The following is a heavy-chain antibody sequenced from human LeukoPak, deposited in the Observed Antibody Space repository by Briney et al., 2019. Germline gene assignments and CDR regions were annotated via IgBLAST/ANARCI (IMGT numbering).Heavy chain of an antibody. CDR3: ARDSMKRADAFDI. CDR2: INHSGST. CDR1: GGSFSGYY. Sequence: SETLSLTCAVYGGSFSGYYWSWIRQPPGKGLEWIGEINHSGSTNYNPSLKSRVTISVDTSKNQFSLKLSSVTAADTAVYYCARDSMKRADAFDIWGQGTTVTVSS. J-gene: IGHJ3*02. V-gene: IGHV4-34*01.